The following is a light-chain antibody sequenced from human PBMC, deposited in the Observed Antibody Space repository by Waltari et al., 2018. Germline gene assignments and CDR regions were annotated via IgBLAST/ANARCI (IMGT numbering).Light chain of an antibody. CDR3: QQYXNWPIT. Sequence: EIVMRQSPATLSVSPGERATLSCRASQSVSSNLAWYQQKPGQAPRLLIYGASTRATGIPARFSGSGSGTEFTLTIXSLQSEDFAVYYCQQYXNWPITFGQGTRLEIK. CDR1: QSVSSN. J-gene: IGKJ5*01. CDR2: GAS. V-gene: IGKV3-15*01.